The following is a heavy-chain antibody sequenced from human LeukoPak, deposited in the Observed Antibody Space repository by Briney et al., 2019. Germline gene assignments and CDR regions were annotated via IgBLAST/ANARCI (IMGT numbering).Heavy chain of an antibody. CDR3: ARLGHCSSTSCYDGLFDY. D-gene: IGHD2-2*01. V-gene: IGHV4-4*09. Sequence: PSETLSLTCTVSGGSIANHYWSWIRQPPGKGLEWIGYIFSSGNTNYNPSLKSRVAISVGTSKSQFSLKLSSVTAADTAVYYCARLGHCSSTSCYDGLFDYWGQGTLVTVSS. J-gene: IGHJ4*02. CDR2: IFSSGNT. CDR1: GGSIANHY.